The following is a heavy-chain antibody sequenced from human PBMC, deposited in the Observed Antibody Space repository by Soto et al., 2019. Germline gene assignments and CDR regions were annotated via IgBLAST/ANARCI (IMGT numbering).Heavy chain of an antibody. D-gene: IGHD5-18*01. CDR1: GGTFSSYA. V-gene: IGHV1-69*06. Sequence: QVQLVQSGAEVKKPGSSVKVSCKASGGTFSSYAISWVRQAPGHGLEWMGGIIPIFGTANYAQKFQGRVTITADKSTSTAYMELSSLRSEDTAVYYCASLVDTAMVTGYFDYWGQGTLVTVSS. J-gene: IGHJ4*02. CDR3: ASLVDTAMVTGYFDY. CDR2: IIPIFGTA.